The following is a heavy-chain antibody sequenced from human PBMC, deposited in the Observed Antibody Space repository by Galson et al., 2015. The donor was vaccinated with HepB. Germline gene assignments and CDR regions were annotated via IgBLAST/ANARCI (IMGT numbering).Heavy chain of an antibody. CDR2: ISSSSTTI. V-gene: IGHV3-48*01. Sequence: SLRLSCAASGFTFSAYSMNWVRQAPGKGLEWVSYISSSSTTIYYADSVKGRFTISRDKAKNSLFLQMNSLRADDTAVYYCARDSPRGSSNSLYNWFDPWGQGTLGTVSA. J-gene: IGHJ5*02. D-gene: IGHD6-13*01. CDR3: ARDSPRGSSNSLYNWFDP. CDR1: GFTFSAYS.